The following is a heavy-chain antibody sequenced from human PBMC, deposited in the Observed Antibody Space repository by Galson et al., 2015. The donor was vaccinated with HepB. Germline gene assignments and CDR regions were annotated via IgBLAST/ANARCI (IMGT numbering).Heavy chain of an antibody. Sequence: SVKVSCKASPYTFTNYYIHWVRQAPGQGLQWVGWINPSSGRTNYAPSLQDRVAMTRDTSIKTVYMELSSLKFDDSAIYFCARAVVPAAPSDSWSQGTLVTVSS. CDR3: ARAVVPAAPSDS. V-gene: IGHV1-2*02. J-gene: IGHJ5*01. CDR2: INPSSGRT. D-gene: IGHD2-2*01. CDR1: PYTFTNYY.